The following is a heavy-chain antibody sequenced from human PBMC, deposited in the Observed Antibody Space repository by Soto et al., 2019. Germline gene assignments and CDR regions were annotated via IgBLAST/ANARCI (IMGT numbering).Heavy chain of an antibody. V-gene: IGHV4-59*01. J-gene: IGHJ6*02. Sequence: PSETLSLTCTVSDGFISSYCWSWIRLAPGKGLEWVGHIYYSGSTNYNPSLKSRVTIPADTSKNQFSLRLSSVTAADTAVYYCARGFPGEALDAWGRGTTVTVSS. CDR1: DGFISSYC. D-gene: IGHD3-16*01. CDR2: IYYSGST. CDR3: ARGFPGEALDA.